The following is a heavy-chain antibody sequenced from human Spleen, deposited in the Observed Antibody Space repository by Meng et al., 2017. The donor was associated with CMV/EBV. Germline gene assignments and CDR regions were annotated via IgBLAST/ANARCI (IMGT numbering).Heavy chain of an antibody. CDR1: GFAFAGHA. V-gene: IGHV3-23*01. Sequence: GGSLRLSCAASGFAFAGHAMSWVRQAPGKGLEWVSSIGDSGRKTFYADSVKGRFTISRDNSKTTLSLQMRSLRAEDTAIYYCVKDWYGSNCQRGCLVYWGQGALVNVSS. J-gene: IGHJ4*02. CDR3: VKDWYGSNCQRGCLVY. CDR2: IGDSGRKT. D-gene: IGHD6-13*01.